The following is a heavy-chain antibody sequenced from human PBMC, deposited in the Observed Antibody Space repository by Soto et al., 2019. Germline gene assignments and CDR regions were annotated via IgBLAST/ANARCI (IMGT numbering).Heavy chain of an antibody. V-gene: IGHV4-59*01. CDR3: VKDTGRFDP. CDR1: GGSMTSFH. Sequence: PSETLSLTCSVSGGSMTSFHWGWIRQPPGQGLEWIGTIYYNGKTYYSPALTGRVSMSVDVSKNQFSLKLTSVTAADTATYYCVKDTGRFDPWGQGTLVTVSS. CDR2: IYYNGKT. J-gene: IGHJ5*02.